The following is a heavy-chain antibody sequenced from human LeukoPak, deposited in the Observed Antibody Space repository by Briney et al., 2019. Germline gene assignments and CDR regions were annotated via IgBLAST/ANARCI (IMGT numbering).Heavy chain of an antibody. CDR2: INTDGSFT. CDR3: AREAKVGGALQY. J-gene: IGHJ4*02. V-gene: IGHV3-74*01. CDR1: GFIFSDYW. Sequence: PGGSLRLSCAASGFIFSDYWMHWVRQAPGKGLVRVSRINTDGSFTRYADSVQGRFTISRDTAKNTLFLQMNSLRAEDTAVYYCAREAKVGGALQYWGQGILVTVSS. D-gene: IGHD1-26*01.